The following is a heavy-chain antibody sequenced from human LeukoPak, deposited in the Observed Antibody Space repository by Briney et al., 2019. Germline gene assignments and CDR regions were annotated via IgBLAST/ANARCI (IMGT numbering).Heavy chain of an antibody. CDR2: IYTSGST. D-gene: IGHD6-19*01. V-gene: IGHV4-61*02. J-gene: IGHJ4*02. CDR3: ARDSSGWYGQDY. CDR1: GGSISSGSYY. Sequence: SETLSLTCTVSGGSISSGSYYWSWIRQPAGTGLEWIGRIYTSGSTNYNPSLKSRVTISVDTSKNQFSLKLSSVTAADTAVYYCARDSSGWYGQDYWGQGTLVTVSS.